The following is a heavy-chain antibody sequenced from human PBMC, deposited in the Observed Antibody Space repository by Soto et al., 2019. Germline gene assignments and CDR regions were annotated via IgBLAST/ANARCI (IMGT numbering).Heavy chain of an antibody. Sequence: PGGSLRLSCAASGFTFNKYAMSWVRRAPGKGLEWVSAISGSGISTYYADSVKGRFIISRDTSRNSLYLQMNSLRAEDTAVYYCARELDGIDVWGQGTTVTVSS. J-gene: IGHJ6*02. V-gene: IGHV3-23*01. CDR1: GFTFNKYA. CDR3: ARELDGIDV. CDR2: ISGSGIST.